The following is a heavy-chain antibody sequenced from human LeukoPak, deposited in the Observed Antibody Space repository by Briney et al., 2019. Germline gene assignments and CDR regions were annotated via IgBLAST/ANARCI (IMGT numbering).Heavy chain of an antibody. CDR3: ARAHSSSSTFDL. CDR1: GFTFSDYG. Sequence: GSLRLSCAASGFTFSDYGIHWVRQAPGQGLEWVALIWYDGSKKYYADSVKGRFTISRDNTKNTLYLQLNSLRADDTAVYYCARAHSSSSTFDLGGQGTLVTVSS. CDR2: IWYDGSKK. V-gene: IGHV3-33*01. D-gene: IGHD6-6*01. J-gene: IGHJ4*02.